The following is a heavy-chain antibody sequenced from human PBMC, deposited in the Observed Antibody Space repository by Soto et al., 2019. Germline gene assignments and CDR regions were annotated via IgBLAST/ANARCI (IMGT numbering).Heavy chain of an antibody. CDR2: IYYSGST. Sequence: SETLSLTCTVSGGSISSGGYYWSWIRQHPGKGLEWIGYIYYSGSTYYNPSLKSRVTISVDTSKNQFSLKLSSVTAADTAVYYCARRSYSSGWYYFDYWGQGTLVTVSS. V-gene: IGHV4-31*03. CDR1: GGSISSGGYY. CDR3: ARRSYSSGWYYFDY. J-gene: IGHJ4*02. D-gene: IGHD6-19*01.